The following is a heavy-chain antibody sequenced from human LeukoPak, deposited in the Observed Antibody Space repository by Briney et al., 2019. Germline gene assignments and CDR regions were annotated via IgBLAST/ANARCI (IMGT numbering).Heavy chain of an antibody. V-gene: IGHV3-30*02. J-gene: IGHJ6*02. Sequence: GGSLRLSCAASGFTFSSYGMHWVRQAPGKGLGWVAFIRYDGSNKYYADSVKGRFTISRDNSKNTLYLQMNSLRAEDTAVYYCARGYYYGMDVWGQGTPVTVSS. CDR1: GFTFSSYG. CDR2: IRYDGSNK. CDR3: ARGYYYGMDV.